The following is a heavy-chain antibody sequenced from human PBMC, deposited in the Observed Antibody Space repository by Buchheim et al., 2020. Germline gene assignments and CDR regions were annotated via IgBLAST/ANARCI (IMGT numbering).Heavy chain of an antibody. V-gene: IGHV3-7*01. Sequence: EVQLVESGGGLVQPGGSLRLSCAASGFTFSNYWINWVRQAPGKGLEWVANIKQDGSEKNYVDSVKGRFTISRDNAKNSLYLELNSLRVEETAVYYCARGYSNAFDCWGQGTL. D-gene: IGHD6-13*01. J-gene: IGHJ4*02. CDR3: ARGYSNAFDC. CDR1: GFTFSNYW. CDR2: IKQDGSEK.